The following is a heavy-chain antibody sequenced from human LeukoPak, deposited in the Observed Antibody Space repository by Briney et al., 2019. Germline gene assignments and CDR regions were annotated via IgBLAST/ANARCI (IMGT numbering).Heavy chain of an antibody. J-gene: IGHJ5*02. CDR1: GYSFTSYW. CDR2: IYPGDSDT. V-gene: IGHV5-51*01. Sequence: GESLKISCKGSGYSFTSYWIGWVRQMPGKGLEWLGIIYPGDSDTRYSPSFQGRVTISVDKSISTAYLQWSSLKASDTAMYYCARLPNSGADLTWFDPWGQGTLVTVSS. CDR3: ARLPNSGADLTWFDP. D-gene: IGHD3-10*01.